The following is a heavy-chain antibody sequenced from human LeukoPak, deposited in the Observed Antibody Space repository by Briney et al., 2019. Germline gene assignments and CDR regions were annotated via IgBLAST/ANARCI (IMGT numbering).Heavy chain of an antibody. V-gene: IGHV3-7*03. Sequence: GGSLRLSCVASGFSISSHWMSWVRQAPGKGLEWVANIKQDGSKIYYVDSVKGRFAISRDNAKNSLYLQMNSLRAEDTALYYCAKAMNYDILTGRDYWGQGTLVTVSS. CDR1: GFSISSHW. CDR3: AKAMNYDILTGRDY. J-gene: IGHJ4*02. CDR2: IKQDGSKI. D-gene: IGHD3-9*01.